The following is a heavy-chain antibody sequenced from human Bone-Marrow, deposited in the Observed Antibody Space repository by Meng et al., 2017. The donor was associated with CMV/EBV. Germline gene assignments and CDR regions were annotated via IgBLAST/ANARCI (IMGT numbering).Heavy chain of an antibody. CDR1: GGSFSGYY. CDR2: INHSGST. V-gene: IGHV4-34*01. CDR3: ARRLRGTGPKYFQH. D-gene: IGHD3/OR15-3a*01. J-gene: IGHJ1*01. Sequence: VPLTQGGAGLLTPSEPLALTCAVYGGSFSGYYWSWIRQPPGKGLEWIGEINHSGSTNYNPSLKSRVTISVDTSKNQFPLKLSSVTAADTAVYYCARRLRGTGPKYFQHWGQGTLVTVSS.